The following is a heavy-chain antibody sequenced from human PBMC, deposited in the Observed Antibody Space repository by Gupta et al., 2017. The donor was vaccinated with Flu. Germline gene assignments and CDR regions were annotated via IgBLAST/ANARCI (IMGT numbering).Heavy chain of an antibody. Sequence: QVQLQQWCAGLLKPSETLSLTCAVYGGSLSGYSWSWIRHPPGKGLEWIGEIKHAGSTNYNPSLMSRVTISLDTSKSQFSLNLSSVTAADTAVYYCARGRGYSYGPYYYGMAVWGQGTTVTVSS. CDR1: GGSLSGYS. CDR3: ARGRGYSYGPYYYGMAV. V-gene: IGHV4-34*01. J-gene: IGHJ6*02. CDR2: IKHAGST. D-gene: IGHD5-18*01.